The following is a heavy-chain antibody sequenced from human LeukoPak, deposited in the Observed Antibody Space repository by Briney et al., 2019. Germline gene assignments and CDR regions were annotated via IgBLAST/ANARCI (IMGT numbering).Heavy chain of an antibody. V-gene: IGHV3-48*03. J-gene: IGHJ4*02. CDR1: GFTFSSYE. CDR3: ARKGRLWAGTVRPFDY. D-gene: IGHD6-19*01. CDR2: ISSSGSTI. Sequence: GGSLRLSCAASGFTFSSYEMNWVRQAPGKGLEWVSYISSSGSTIYYADSVKGRFTISRDNAKNSLYLQMNGLRAEDTAVYYCARKGRLWAGTVRPFDYWGQGTLVTVSS.